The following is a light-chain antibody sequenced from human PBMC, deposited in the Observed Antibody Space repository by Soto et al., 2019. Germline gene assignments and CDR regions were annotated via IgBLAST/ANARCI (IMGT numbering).Light chain of an antibody. Sequence: IQRTQSPYSLSASVGDGVTITCRASQSISSYVSWYQQKPGKAPKLLIYTASSLQGGVPSRFIGSGSGTDFTLTISSLQPEDFATYYCQQSYITPWMFGQGTKV. V-gene: IGKV1-39*01. J-gene: IGKJ1*01. CDR3: QQSYITPWM. CDR1: QSISSY. CDR2: TAS.